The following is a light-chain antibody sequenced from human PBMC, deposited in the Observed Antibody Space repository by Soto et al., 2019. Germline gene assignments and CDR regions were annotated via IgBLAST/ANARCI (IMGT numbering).Light chain of an antibody. CDR2: DAS. J-gene: IGKJ5*01. CDR1: QSISSS. V-gene: IGKV3-11*01. CDR3: QQRSSRPLLT. Sequence: EIVMTQSPATLSVSPGERATLSCRTSQSISSSLAWYQQRPGQAPRFLIYDASNSATGIPARFSGSGSGTDFTLTISSREPEDFAVDYWQQRSSRPLLTFGQGTRLEIK.